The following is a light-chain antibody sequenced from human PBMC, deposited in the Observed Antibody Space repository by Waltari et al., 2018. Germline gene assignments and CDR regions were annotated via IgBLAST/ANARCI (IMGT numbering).Light chain of an antibody. Sequence: DIQMTQSPSSLSASVGDRVTITCRASQSISSYLNWYQQKPGKAPKLLIYAASSLQSGVPSRFSGSGSGTDCTLTISSLQPEDFATYYCQQSYSTPRNTFGQGTKLEI. J-gene: IGKJ2*01. CDR3: QQSYSTPRNT. CDR2: AAS. CDR1: QSISSY. V-gene: IGKV1-39*01.